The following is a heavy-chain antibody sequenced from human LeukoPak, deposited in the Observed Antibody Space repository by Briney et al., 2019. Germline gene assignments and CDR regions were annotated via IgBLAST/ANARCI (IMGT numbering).Heavy chain of an antibody. V-gene: IGHV3-23*01. CDR3: APSYCGGDCSSYYFDY. CDR2: FSGSGGST. D-gene: IGHD2-21*02. J-gene: IGHJ4*02. CDR1: GFTFSSYA. Sequence: GGSLRLSCAASGFTFSSYAMSWVRQAPGKGLEWVSAFSGSGGSTYYADSVKGRFTISRDNSKNTLYLQMNSLRAEDTAVYYCAPSYCGGDCSSYYFDYWGQGTLVTVSS.